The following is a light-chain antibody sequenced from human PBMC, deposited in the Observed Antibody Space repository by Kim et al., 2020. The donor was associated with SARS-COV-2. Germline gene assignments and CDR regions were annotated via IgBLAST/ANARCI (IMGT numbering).Light chain of an antibody. CDR1: KLGDKF. J-gene: IGLJ2*01. CDR2: QDT. V-gene: IGLV3-1*01. CDR3: QAWDSSTVV. Sequence: SYELTQPPSVSVSPGQTASIACTGDKLGDKFAFWYQQKPGQSPVLVIYQDTKRPSGIPERFSGSNSGNTATLTISGTQARDEADYYCQAWDSSTVVFGGGTQLTVL.